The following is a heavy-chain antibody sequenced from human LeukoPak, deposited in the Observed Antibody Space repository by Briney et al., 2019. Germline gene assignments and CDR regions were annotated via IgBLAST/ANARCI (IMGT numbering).Heavy chain of an antibody. V-gene: IGHV4-59*01. CDR2: IHYSGST. Sequence: SETLSLTCTVSGASISSYYWSWIRQPPGKGLEWIGYIHYSGSTNYNSSLKSRVTISLDTSKNQFSLKLRSVTAADTAVYYCARVRGLRSGEAYWGQGTLVTVSS. CDR1: GASISSYY. J-gene: IGHJ4*02. CDR3: ARVRGLRSGEAY.